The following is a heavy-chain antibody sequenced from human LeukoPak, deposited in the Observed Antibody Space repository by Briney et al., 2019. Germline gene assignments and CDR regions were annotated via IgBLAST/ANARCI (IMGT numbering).Heavy chain of an antibody. D-gene: IGHD2-8*01. CDR2: IYSGGDT. CDR1: GVTFSISH. Sequence: GGSLRLSCAASGVTFSISHMTWVRQAVGKGLEGVSFIYSGGDTSYADSVKGRFTISRDNSKKTRDLQKNSLRGEDTGVYYCARYQPIIVMVYALDVWGQGTTVTVSS. CDR3: ARYQPIIVMVYALDV. V-gene: IGHV3-53*01. J-gene: IGHJ6*02.